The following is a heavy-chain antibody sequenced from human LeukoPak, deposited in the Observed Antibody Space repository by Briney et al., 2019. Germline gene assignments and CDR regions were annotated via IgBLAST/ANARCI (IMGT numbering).Heavy chain of an antibody. CDR1: GFTFSNAW. J-gene: IGHJ4*02. CDR3: TTGDGYSYGSFDY. CDR2: IKSKTDGGTT. D-gene: IGHD5-18*01. V-gene: IGHV3-15*01. Sequence: GGSLRLSCAASGFTFSNAWMSWVSQAPGKGLEWVGRIKSKTDGGTTDYAAPVKGRFTISRDDSKNTLYLQMNSLKTEDTAVYYCTTGDGYSYGSFDYWGQGTLVTVSS.